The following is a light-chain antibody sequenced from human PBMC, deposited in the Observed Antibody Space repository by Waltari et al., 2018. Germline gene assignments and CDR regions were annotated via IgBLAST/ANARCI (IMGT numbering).Light chain of an antibody. CDR3: SSGTIDSTLV. CDR1: SGDIGAYNS. Sequence: QSALTQPPSMSGSPGQSPTISCPGPSGDIGAYNSVSWYQQSPGTAPKRIIYAVTNRPSGVPDRFSASKSGNTASLTISGLQAEDEADYYCSSGTIDSTLVFGTGTKLTVL. CDR2: AVT. J-gene: IGLJ2*01. V-gene: IGLV2-18*02.